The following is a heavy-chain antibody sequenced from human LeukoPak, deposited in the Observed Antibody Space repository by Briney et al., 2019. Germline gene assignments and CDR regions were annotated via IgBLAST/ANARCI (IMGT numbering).Heavy chain of an antibody. CDR1: GGSISSYY. J-gene: IGHJ6*02. V-gene: IGHV4-59*08. CDR3: ARHNSGALDV. CDR2: IYYSGST. D-gene: IGHD3-10*01. Sequence: SETLPLTCTVSGGSISSYYWSWIRQPPGKGLEWIGYIYYSGSTNYNPSLESRVTISVDTSKNQFSLRLSSVTAADTAVYYCARHNSGALDVWGQGTTVTVSS.